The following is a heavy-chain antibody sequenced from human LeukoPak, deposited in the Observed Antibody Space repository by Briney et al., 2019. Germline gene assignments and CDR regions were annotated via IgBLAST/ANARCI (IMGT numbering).Heavy chain of an antibody. J-gene: IGHJ5*02. CDR3: TGTHSIAVVGKNWFDP. CDR2: IYPGDSDT. CDR1: GYIFINYW. V-gene: IGHV5-51*01. Sequence: GESLQISCKGSGYIFINYWIAWVRQLPGKGLEWMGIIYPGDSDTRYSPSFQGQVTISADKSISTAYLQWSSLKASDTAMYYCTGTHSIAVVGKNWFDPWGQGTLVTVSS. D-gene: IGHD6-13*01.